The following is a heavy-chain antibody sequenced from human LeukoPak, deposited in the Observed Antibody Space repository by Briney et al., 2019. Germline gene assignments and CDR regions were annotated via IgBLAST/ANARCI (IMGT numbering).Heavy chain of an antibody. CDR2: INPNSGGT. J-gene: IGHJ3*02. CDR3: ARERSYYYDSSGYPHAFDI. Sequence: ASVKVPCKASGYTFTGYYMHWVRQAPGQGLEWMGWINPNSGGTNYAQKFQGRVTMTRDTSISTAYMELSRLRSDDTAVYYCARERSYYYDSSGYPHAFDIWGQGTTVTVSS. V-gene: IGHV1-2*02. CDR1: GYTFTGYY. D-gene: IGHD3-22*01.